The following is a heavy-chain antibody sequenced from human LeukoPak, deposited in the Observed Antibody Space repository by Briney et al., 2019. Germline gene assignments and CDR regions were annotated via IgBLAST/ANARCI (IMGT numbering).Heavy chain of an antibody. V-gene: IGHV3-23*01. CDR2: ISGSGGST. Sequence: GGSLRLSCAASGFTFNNFAMSWVRQAPGKGLEWVSTISGSGGSTFYADSVKGRFPISRDNSKNTLFLQMNSLRVEDTAIYYCAKAGSSGWSPSGGDYWGQGSLVTVSS. D-gene: IGHD6-19*01. CDR3: AKAGSSGWSPSGGDY. CDR1: GFTFNNFA. J-gene: IGHJ4*02.